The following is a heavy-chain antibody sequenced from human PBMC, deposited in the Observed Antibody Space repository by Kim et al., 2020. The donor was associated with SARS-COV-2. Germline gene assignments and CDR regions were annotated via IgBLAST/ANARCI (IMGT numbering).Heavy chain of an antibody. J-gene: IGHJ3*02. Sequence: SETLSLTCTVSGGSISSGGYYWSWIRQHPGKGLEWIAYIYYTGSTYYNPSLKSRVTISVDTSKNQFSLKLSSVTAADTAVYYCARDRGSITIFGVVIDAFDICGQGTMVTVSS. V-gene: IGHV4-31*03. CDR2: IYYTGST. CDR1: GGSISSGGYY. CDR3: ARDRGSITIFGVVIDAFDI. D-gene: IGHD3-3*01.